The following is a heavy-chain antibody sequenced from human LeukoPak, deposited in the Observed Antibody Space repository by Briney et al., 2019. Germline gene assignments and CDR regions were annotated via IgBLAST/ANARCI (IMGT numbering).Heavy chain of an antibody. CDR3: AHRMGMGGFDP. CDR1: GFSLTTSGVG. J-gene: IGHJ5*02. CDR2: IYWDDDE. D-gene: IGHD3-16*01. V-gene: IGHV2-5*02. Sequence: SGPTLVKPTRTLTLTCTFSGFSLTTSGVGVGWIRQPPGKALEWLALIYWDDDERYSPSLKNRLTITRDTSKNQVVLTMTNMDPVDTATYYCAHRMGMGGFDPWGQGTLVTVSS.